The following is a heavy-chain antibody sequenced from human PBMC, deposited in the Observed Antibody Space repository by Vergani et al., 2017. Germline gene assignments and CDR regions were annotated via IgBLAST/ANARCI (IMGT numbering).Heavy chain of an antibody. D-gene: IGHD6-13*01. V-gene: IGHV3-33*01. CDR1: GFTFSSYG. Sequence: QVQLVESGGGVVQPGRSLRLSCAASGFTFSSYGMHWVRQAPGKGLEWVAVIWYDGSNKYYADSVKGRFTISRDNSKNTLYLQMNSLRAEDTAVYYCARPRYSSSWYYFDPWGQGTLVTGSS. CDR2: IWYDGSNK. CDR3: ARPRYSSSWYYFDP. J-gene: IGHJ5*02.